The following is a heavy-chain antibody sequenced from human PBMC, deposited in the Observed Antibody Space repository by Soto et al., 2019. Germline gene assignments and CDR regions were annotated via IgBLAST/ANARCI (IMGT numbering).Heavy chain of an antibody. V-gene: IGHV1-8*01. J-gene: IGHJ6*02. D-gene: IGHD2-21*01. CDR2: MNPKSGNT. CDR3: ARAYGDLDV. CDR1: GYTFSSYD. Sequence: QVQLVQSGAEVKKPGASVKVSCKASGYTFSSYDINWVRQATGQGLEWMGWMNPKSGNTGYAQKFQGRVTMTRDTSTSTADMEVSSLRSEDTAMYYCARAYGDLDVWGQGTTVTVSS.